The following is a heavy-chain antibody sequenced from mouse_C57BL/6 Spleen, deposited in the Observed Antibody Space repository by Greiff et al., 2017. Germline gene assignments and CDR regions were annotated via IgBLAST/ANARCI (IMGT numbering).Heavy chain of an antibody. D-gene: IGHD1-1*01. V-gene: IGHV1-72*01. Sequence: QSCKASGYTFTSYWMHWVKQRPGRGLEWIGRIDPNSGGTKYNEKFKSKATLTVDKPSSTAYMQLSSLTSEDSAVYYCARQDYYGSSYGYFDVWGTGTTVTVSS. CDR2: IDPNSGGT. J-gene: IGHJ1*03. CDR1: GYTFTSYW. CDR3: ARQDYYGSSYGYFDV.